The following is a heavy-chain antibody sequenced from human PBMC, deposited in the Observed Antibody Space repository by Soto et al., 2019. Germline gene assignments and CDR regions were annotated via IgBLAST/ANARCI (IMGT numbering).Heavy chain of an antibody. CDR1: GFTFSSYA. CDR2: ISYDGSNK. D-gene: IGHD6-13*01. Sequence: GGSLRLSCAASGFTFSSYAMHWVRQAPGKGLEWVAVISYDGSNKYYADSVKGRFTISRDNSKNTLYLQMNSLRAEDTAVYYCARAWAAAGTLHWFDPWGQGTLVTVSS. V-gene: IGHV3-30-3*01. CDR3: ARAWAAAGTLHWFDP. J-gene: IGHJ5*02.